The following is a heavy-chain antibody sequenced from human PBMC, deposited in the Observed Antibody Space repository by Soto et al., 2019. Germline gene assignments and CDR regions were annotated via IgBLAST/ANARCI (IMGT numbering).Heavy chain of an antibody. V-gene: IGHV1-69*01. D-gene: IGHD3-3*01. CDR1: GGTFSSYA. CDR2: IIPIFGTA. Sequence: QVQLVQSGAEVKKPGSSVKVSCKASGGTFSSYAISWVRQAPGQGLEWMGGIIPIFGTANYAQKFQGRVTITADESTSTAYMELSSLRSEDTAVYYCARSSTYYDFWNLDAFDIWGQGTMVTVSS. CDR3: ARSSTYYDFWNLDAFDI. J-gene: IGHJ3*02.